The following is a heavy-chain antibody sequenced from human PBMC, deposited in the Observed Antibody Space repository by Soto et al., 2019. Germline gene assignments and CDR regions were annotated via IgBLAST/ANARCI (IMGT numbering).Heavy chain of an antibody. J-gene: IGHJ5*02. V-gene: IGHV4-34*09. CDR2: INHRGST. CDR1: GGSFSDYY. Sequence: SETLSLTCAVYGGSFSDYYWSWIRQPPGKGLEWIGEINHRGSTNYNPSLKSRVTISVDTSKNQFSLKLSSVTAADTAVYYCARSIDPWGQGTLVTVSS. CDR3: ARSIDP.